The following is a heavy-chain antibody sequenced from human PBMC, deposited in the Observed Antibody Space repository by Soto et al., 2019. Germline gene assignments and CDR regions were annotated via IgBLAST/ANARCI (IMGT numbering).Heavy chain of an antibody. CDR2: INPNGGVT. D-gene: IGHD5-12*01. V-gene: IGHV1-2*04. CDR1: GDSFNDYY. CDR3: ARESGGATATLDYYYFYMDV. Sequence: QVQLVQSGAEVRKPGASVTVSCRSSGDSFNDYYIHWVRQAPGQGFEWMGWINPNGGVTKYAQKFQGWVSTTRDTSIRSVYMQLSRVRSYDTAVYYCARESGGATATLDYYYFYMDVWGTGTTVTVSS. J-gene: IGHJ6*03.